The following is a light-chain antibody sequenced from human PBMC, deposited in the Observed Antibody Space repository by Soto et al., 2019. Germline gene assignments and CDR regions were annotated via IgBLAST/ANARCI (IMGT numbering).Light chain of an antibody. Sequence: DIQMTQSPSTLSASVGDRVTITCRASQSISSWLAWYQQKPGKAPKLLIYKASSLESGVPSRFSGSESGTKFTLTISSLQPDGFATYYCQQYNSYSPYTFGQGTKLEIK. CDR1: QSISSW. CDR2: KAS. J-gene: IGKJ2*01. CDR3: QQYNSYSPYT. V-gene: IGKV1-5*03.